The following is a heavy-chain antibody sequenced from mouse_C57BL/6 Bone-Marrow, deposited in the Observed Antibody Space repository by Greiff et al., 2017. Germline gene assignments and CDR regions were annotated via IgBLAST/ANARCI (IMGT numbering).Heavy chain of an antibody. CDR3: ARAPSYDYDALY. J-gene: IGHJ2*01. Sequence: QVQLQQSGPELVKPGASVKISCKASGYAFSSSWMNWVKQRPGKGLEWIGRIYPGDGDTNYNGKFKGKATLTADKSSSTAYMQLSSLTSEDSAVYFCARAPSYDYDALYWGQGTTLTVSS. V-gene: IGHV1-82*01. D-gene: IGHD2-4*01. CDR2: IYPGDGDT. CDR1: GYAFSSSW.